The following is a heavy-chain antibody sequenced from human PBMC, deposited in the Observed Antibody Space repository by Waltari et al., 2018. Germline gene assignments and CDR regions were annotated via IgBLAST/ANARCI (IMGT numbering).Heavy chain of an antibody. J-gene: IGHJ3*02. CDR3: ARVGDSSGWYGAFDI. CDR2: IYYSGST. Sequence: QVQLQESGPGLVKPSETLSLTCTVSGGSISSNYWSWIRQPPGKGLEWIGYIYYSGSTNYNPSLKSRVTISVDTSKNQFSLKLSSVTAADTAVYYCARVGDSSGWYGAFDIWGQGTMVTVSS. V-gene: IGHV4-59*01. D-gene: IGHD6-19*01. CDR1: GGSISSNY.